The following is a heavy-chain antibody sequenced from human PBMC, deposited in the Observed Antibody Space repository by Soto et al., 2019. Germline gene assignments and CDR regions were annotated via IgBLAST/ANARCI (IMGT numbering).Heavy chain of an antibody. J-gene: IGHJ4*02. Sequence: QLQLQESGPGLVKPSETLSLTCAVSGGSISSSSYYWAWVRQAPGKGLEWIGTIYYSGTTYDKPPLKSRVTISVDTSKTLFSVRLGSVTAAVTAVCYCARQTRYSGYALGPPYYVDYWGQGILVTVSS. CDR3: ARQTRYSGYALGPPYYVDY. V-gene: IGHV4-39*01. D-gene: IGHD5-12*01. CDR1: GGSISSSSYY. CDR2: IYYSGTT.